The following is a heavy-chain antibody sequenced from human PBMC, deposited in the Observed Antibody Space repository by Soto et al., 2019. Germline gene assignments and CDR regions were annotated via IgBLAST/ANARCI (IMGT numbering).Heavy chain of an antibody. CDR1: GFTFGDYA. J-gene: IGHJ5*02. V-gene: IGHV3-49*03. D-gene: IGHD2-21*02. CDR2: IRSKAYGGTT. Sequence: PGGSLRLSCTASGFTFGDYAMSWFRQAPGKGLEWVGFIRSKAYGGTTEYAASVKGRFTISRDDSKSIAYLQMNSLKTEDTAVYYCTRLVVVTPFVWFDPWGQGTLVTVSS. CDR3: TRLVVVTPFVWFDP.